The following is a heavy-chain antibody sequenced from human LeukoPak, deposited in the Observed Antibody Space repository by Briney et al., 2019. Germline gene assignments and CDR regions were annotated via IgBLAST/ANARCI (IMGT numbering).Heavy chain of an antibody. CDR1: GFTFSSYA. Sequence: GGSLRLSCAASGFTFSSYAMSWVRQAPGKGLEWVSGISGSGGSTYYAGSVTGRFTISRDNSKNTLYLQMNSLRAEDTAIYYCAKLGYCSSTSCSMGGLDFWGQGTLVTVSS. CDR3: AKLGYCSSTSCSMGGLDF. D-gene: IGHD2-2*01. J-gene: IGHJ4*02. V-gene: IGHV3-23*01. CDR2: ISGSGGST.